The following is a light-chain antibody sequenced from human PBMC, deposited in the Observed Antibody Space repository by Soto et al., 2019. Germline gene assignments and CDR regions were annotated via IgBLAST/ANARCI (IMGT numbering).Light chain of an antibody. CDR2: AVS. V-gene: IGKV3-15*01. Sequence: EIMMTQSPGTLSASPGERATLSCRASQSVSSNLAWYQQKPGQAPRLLIYAVSTRATGIPARFSGSGSGTEFTLPISSLQSEDFAVYYCQQYNKCPLTFGQGTKVEIK. J-gene: IGKJ1*01. CDR3: QQYNKCPLT. CDR1: QSVSSN.